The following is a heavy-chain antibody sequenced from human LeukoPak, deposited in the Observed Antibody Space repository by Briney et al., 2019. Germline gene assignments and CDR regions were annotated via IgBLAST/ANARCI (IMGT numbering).Heavy chain of an antibody. D-gene: IGHD3-22*01. V-gene: IGHV3-23*01. CDR3: AKDLGDYDTSGCLDY. Sequence: GGSPRLSCAASGFTFRTYAMSWVRQAPGKGLEWVSGIGGGGGSTYYADSVKGRFTISRDNSKNTVYLLMNSLRAEDTAVYYCAKDLGDYDTSGCLDYWGQGTLVTVS. J-gene: IGHJ4*02. CDR1: GFTFRTYA. CDR2: IGGGGGST.